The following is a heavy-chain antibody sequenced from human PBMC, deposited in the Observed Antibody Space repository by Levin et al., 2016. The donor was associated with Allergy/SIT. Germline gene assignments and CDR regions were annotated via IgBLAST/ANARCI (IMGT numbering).Heavy chain of an antibody. D-gene: IGHD3-10*01. V-gene: IGHV3-30*03. CDR2: ISYDGSEK. CDR3: LGTYASGSYYGAFPGMDV. J-gene: IGHJ6*02. Sequence: GESLKISCAASGFTFSRYGIHWVRQTPGKGLEWVADISYDGSEKNYADSVKGRFTISRDNSKNTLYLQMNSLRGEDTAVYYCLGTYASGSYYGAFPGMDVWGQGTTVTVSS. CDR1: GFTFSRYG.